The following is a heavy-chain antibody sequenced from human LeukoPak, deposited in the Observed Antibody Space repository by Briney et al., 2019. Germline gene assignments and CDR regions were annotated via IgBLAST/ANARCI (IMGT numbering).Heavy chain of an antibody. V-gene: IGHV3-33*01. CDR3: ARDQGAGPLSYYYYYGMDV. CDR1: GFTFSFYA. D-gene: IGHD1-26*01. J-gene: IGHJ6*02. CDR2: IFSDGSQQ. Sequence: PGGSLRLSCAASGFTFSFYAMHWVRQAPGKGLEWVTFIFSDGSQQFYADSVKGRFTVSRDNSRNTVSLQMNSLRAEDTAVYYCARDQGAGPLSYYYYYGMDVWGQGTTVTVSS.